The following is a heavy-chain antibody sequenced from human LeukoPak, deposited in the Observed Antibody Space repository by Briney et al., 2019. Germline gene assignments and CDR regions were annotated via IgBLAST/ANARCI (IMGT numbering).Heavy chain of an antibody. D-gene: IGHD3-10*01. CDR1: GFTFSSYA. Sequence: GGSLRLSCAASGFTFSSYAMSWVRQAPGKGLEWVSAISGSGGSTYHADSVKGRFTISRDNSKNTLYLQMNSLRAEDTAVYYCAKAYYYGSGSYYNPAYYYGMDVWGKGTTVTVSS. CDR3: AKAYYYGSGSYYNPAYYYGMDV. CDR2: ISGSGGST. J-gene: IGHJ6*04. V-gene: IGHV3-23*01.